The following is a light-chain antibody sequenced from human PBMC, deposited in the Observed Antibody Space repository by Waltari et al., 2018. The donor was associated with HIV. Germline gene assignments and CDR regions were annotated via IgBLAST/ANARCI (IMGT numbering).Light chain of an antibody. V-gene: IGLV2-23*01. J-gene: IGLJ3*02. Sequence: QSALTQPASVSGSPGPSITISCTGTSSDVGSYNLVSWYQQPPGKAPKLMIYEGSKRPSGVSNRFSGSKSGNTASLTISGLQAEDEADYYCCSYAGSSTLVLGGGTKLTVL. CDR3: CSYAGSSTLV. CDR2: EGS. CDR1: SSDVGSYNL.